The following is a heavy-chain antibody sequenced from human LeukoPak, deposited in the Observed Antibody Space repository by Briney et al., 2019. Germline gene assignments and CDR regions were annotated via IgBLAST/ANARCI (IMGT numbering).Heavy chain of an antibody. CDR2: FTGTRGNT. Sequence: GGSLRLSCAASGFTFNNYSMSWVRQAPGKGLEWVSTFTGTRGNTYYADSVKGRFSISRDSSKNTLSLQMNSLRAEDTAVYYCAKDGYCSSTNCYPAPYWGQGTLVTVSS. CDR3: AKDGYCSSTNCYPAPY. V-gene: IGHV3-23*01. J-gene: IGHJ4*02. D-gene: IGHD2-2*01. CDR1: GFTFNNYS.